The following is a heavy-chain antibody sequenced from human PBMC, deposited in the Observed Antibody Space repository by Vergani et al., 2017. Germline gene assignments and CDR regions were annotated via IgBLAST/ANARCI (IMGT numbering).Heavy chain of an antibody. Sequence: QVQLVQSGAEVKKPGASVKVSCKVSGYTLTELSMHWVRQAPGKGLEWMGGFDPEDGETIYAQKFQGRVTMTEDKSTSTAYMELRSLRSDDTAVYYCARDYGDYVGGGYFDYWGQGTLVTVSS. CDR2: FDPEDGET. J-gene: IGHJ4*02. CDR1: GYTLTELS. D-gene: IGHD4-17*01. V-gene: IGHV1-24*01. CDR3: ARDYGDYVGGGYFDY.